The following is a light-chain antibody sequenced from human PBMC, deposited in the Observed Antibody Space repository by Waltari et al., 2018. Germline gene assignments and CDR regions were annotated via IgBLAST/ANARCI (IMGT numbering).Light chain of an antibody. J-gene: IGLJ3*02. CDR3: GTWDNSLSAWV. CDR2: DNN. CDR1: TSNIGDNY. V-gene: IGLV1-51*01. Sequence: QSVLTQPPSVSAAPGQKVTISCSGSTSNIGDNYVSWFQQLPGTAPRLIIYDNNKRPSGIPDRFSGSKSGTSATLGITGLQTGDEADYYCGTWDNSLSAWVFGGGTKLTVL.